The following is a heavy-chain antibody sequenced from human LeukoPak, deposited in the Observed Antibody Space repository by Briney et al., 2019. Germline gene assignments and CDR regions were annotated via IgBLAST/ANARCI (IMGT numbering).Heavy chain of an antibody. CDR1: GYSFSSYW. D-gene: IGHD1-1*01. J-gene: IGHJ5*02. Sequence: GESLKISCKGSGYSFSSYWIAWVRQMPGKGLEWMGSIYPGDSESRYSPSFQGQVTISADKSISTAYLQWSSLKASDTGMYYCDRLTTERDWFDPWGQGTLVTVSS. CDR3: DRLTTERDWFDP. CDR2: IYPGDSES. V-gene: IGHV5-51*01.